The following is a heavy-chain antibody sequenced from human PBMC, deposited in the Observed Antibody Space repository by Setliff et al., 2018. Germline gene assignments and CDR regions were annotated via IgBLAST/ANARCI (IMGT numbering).Heavy chain of an antibody. J-gene: IGHJ4*02. Sequence: LSLSCATSGFTFSDYYMSWIRQTPGKGLEWVAYISSSGSLIYYPDSVKGRFTISRDNVKKMLYLQMDSLRTEDTAVYYCTREHTPWVGASHHDCWGQGTQVTVSS. CDR3: TREHTPWVGASHHDC. CDR1: GFTFSDYY. V-gene: IGHV3-11*04. CDR2: ISSSGSLI. D-gene: IGHD1-26*01.